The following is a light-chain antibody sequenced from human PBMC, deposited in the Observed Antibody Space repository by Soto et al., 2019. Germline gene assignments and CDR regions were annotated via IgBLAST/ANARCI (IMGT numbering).Light chain of an antibody. CDR2: SND. CDR3: GTWDDTLNSPL. V-gene: IGLV1-44*01. Sequence: QSVLTQPPSASGTPGQRVTISCSGSSSNIGSNSVNWYQQLPGTAPKLLIYSNDQRPSGVPDRFSGSKSGTSASLAIGGLQSEDEADYYCGTWDDTLNSPLFGGGTKVTVL. J-gene: IGLJ3*02. CDR1: SSNIGSNS.